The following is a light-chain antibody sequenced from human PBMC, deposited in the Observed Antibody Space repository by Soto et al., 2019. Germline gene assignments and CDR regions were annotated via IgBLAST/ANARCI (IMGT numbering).Light chain of an antibody. Sequence: IQLTQSPSSLSASIGDRVTITCRASQGISNSLAWYQQKPGKAPKLLIYIASTLQSGVPPRFSGSGFGTDFTLTISSLQPEDFATYYCQQLDSYPLTGGQGTGLEIK. J-gene: IGKJ5*01. CDR1: QGISNS. V-gene: IGKV1-9*01. CDR2: IAS. CDR3: QQLDSYPLT.